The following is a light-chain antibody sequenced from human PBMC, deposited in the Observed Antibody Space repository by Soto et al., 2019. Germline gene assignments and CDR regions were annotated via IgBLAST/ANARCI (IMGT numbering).Light chain of an antibody. CDR1: QSVSSSY. CDR2: GAS. J-gene: IGKJ4*01. CDR3: QQYGSSPLT. V-gene: IGKV3-20*01. Sequence: EIVLTQSPGTLSLSPGERATLSCRASQSVSSSYLAWYQQKPGQAPRLLIYGASSRATGIPDRISGSGSGTDFTLTISRLEPEDFAVYYCQQYGSSPLTFGGVTMVEIK.